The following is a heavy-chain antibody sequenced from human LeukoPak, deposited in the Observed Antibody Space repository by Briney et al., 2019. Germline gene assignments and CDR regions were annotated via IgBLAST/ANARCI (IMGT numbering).Heavy chain of an antibody. CDR2: INPSGGST. J-gene: IGHJ4*02. V-gene: IGHV1-46*01. CDR3: ARVVQNYYDSSGYYFDY. CDR1: GYTFTSYY. D-gene: IGHD3-22*01. Sequence: GASVKVSCKASGYTFTSYYIHWVRQAPGQGLEWMGIINPSGGSTSYAQKFQGRVTMTRDTSASTVYMELSSLRSEDTAVYYCARVVQNYYDSSGYYFDYWGQGTLVTVSS.